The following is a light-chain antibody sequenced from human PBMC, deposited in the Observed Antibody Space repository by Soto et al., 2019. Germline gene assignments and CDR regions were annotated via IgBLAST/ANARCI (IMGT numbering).Light chain of an antibody. CDR2: AAS. V-gene: IGKV1-9*01. Sequence: IQLTQSPSFLSAYLGDRVTITCRASQGISKYLAWYQQKPGKAPKLLIYAASTLLSGVPSRFSGSGSGTECTLTFSGLKKEDFATYYCQQVNSYPLTFSRGTKVDIK. J-gene: IGKJ4*02. CDR1: QGISKY. CDR3: QQVNSYPLT.